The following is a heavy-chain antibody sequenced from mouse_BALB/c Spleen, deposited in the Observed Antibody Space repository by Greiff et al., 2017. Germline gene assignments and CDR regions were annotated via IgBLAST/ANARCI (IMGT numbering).Heavy chain of an antibody. CDR1: GYTFTSYW. CDR3: TRCDKSDRHYAMDY. J-gene: IGHJ4*01. D-gene: IGHD2-14*01. V-gene: IGHV1S22*01. CDR2: IYPGSGST. Sequence: LQQPGSELVRPGASVKLSCKASGYTFTSYWMHWVKQRPGQGLEWIGNIYPGSGSTNYDEKFKSKATLTVDTSSSTAYMQLSSLTSEDSAVYYCTRCDKSDRHYAMDYWGQGTSVTVSS.